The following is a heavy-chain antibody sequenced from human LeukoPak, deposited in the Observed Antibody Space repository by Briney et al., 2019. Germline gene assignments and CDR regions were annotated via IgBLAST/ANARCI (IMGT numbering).Heavy chain of an antibody. D-gene: IGHD3-16*02. CDR2: ISYDGSAQ. V-gene: IGHV3-30*01. J-gene: IGHJ5*02. Sequence: PGTSLGLSCAASGFTFSSYAMQWVRQTPGKGLEWVALISYDGSAQYYADSVKDRFTISRDAAMNTLYLHMNSLRVEDTAVYYCAKEIRGFIPASWGQGTLVTVSS. CDR3: AKEIRGFIPAS. CDR1: GFTFSSYA.